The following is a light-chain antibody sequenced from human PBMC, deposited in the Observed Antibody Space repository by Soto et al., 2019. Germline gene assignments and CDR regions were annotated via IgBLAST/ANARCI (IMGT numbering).Light chain of an antibody. CDR1: SSDVGTYNL. CDR3: SSYAATNNYV. CDR2: EVS. V-gene: IGLV2-8*01. Sequence: QSALTQPASVSGSPGQSITISCTGTSSDVGTYNLVSWYQQHPGTAPKLMIFEVSKRPSGVPDRFSGSKSGNTASLTVSGLQAEDEADYYCSSYAATNNYVFGSGTKLTVL. J-gene: IGLJ1*01.